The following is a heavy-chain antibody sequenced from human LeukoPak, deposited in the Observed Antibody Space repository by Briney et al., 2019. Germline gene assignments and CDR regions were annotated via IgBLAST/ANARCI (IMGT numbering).Heavy chain of an antibody. V-gene: IGHV4-59*12. CDR1: GGSISGYY. Sequence: PSETLSLTCTVSGGSISGYYWSWIRQPPGKGLEWIGYIYYSGSTNYNPSLKSRVTISVDTSKNQFSLKLSSVTAADTAVYYCARDNYDILTGLDYWGQGTLVTVSS. CDR2: IYYSGST. CDR3: ARDNYDILTGLDY. J-gene: IGHJ4*02. D-gene: IGHD3-9*01.